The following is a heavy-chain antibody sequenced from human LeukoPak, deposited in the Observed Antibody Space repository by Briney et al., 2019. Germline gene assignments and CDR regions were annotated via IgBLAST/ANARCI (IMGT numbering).Heavy chain of an antibody. CDR3: ARAPVAGRGNWFDP. J-gene: IGHJ5*02. CDR1: GYIFTGSY. V-gene: IGHV1-2*02. D-gene: IGHD6-19*01. Sequence: ASVKVSCKASGYIFTGSYMHWVGQAPGQGLEWMGWINPDTGGTNSAQKFQGRVTMTRDTSISTAYMELSSLRSDDTAVYYCARAPVAGRGNWFDPWGQGTLVTVSS. CDR2: INPDTGGT.